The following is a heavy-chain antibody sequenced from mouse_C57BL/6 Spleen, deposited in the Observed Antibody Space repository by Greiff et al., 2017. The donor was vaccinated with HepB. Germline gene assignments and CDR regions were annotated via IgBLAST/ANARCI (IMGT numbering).Heavy chain of an antibody. J-gene: IGHJ4*01. D-gene: IGHD2-1*01. CDR2: IDTSDSET. Sequence: QVQLQQPGAELVRPGSSVKLSCKASGYTFTSYWMHWVKQRPIQGLEWIGNIDTSDSETHYNQKFKDKAKLTVAKSSSTAYRQLSSLTSEDSAVYYCAREGDLRWHYYAMDYWGQGTSVTVSS. CDR1: GYTFTSYW. CDR3: AREGDLRWHYYAMDY. V-gene: IGHV1-52*01.